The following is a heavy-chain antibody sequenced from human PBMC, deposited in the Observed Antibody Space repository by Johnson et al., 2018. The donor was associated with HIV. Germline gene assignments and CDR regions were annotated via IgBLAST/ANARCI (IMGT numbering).Heavy chain of an antibody. CDR3: TTGLMSAFDM. CDR1: GFTFHDYG. J-gene: IGHJ3*02. CDR2: INWNGAST. Sequence: VESGGGVVRPGGSLRLSCAASGFTFHDYGMNWVRQTPGKGLEWVSGINWNGASTDYADSVKGRFNISRDNAKNSLYLQMNSLTTEDTALYYCTTGLMSAFDMWGQGTMVTVSS. V-gene: IGHV3-20*04. D-gene: IGHD3-16*01.